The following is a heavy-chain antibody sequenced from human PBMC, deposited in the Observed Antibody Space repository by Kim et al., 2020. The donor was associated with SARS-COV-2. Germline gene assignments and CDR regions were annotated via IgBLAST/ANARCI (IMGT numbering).Heavy chain of an antibody. Sequence: GGSLRLSCAASGFTFSSYGMHWVRQAPGKGLEWVAVIWYDGSNKYYADSVKGRFTISRDNSKNTLYLQMNSLRAEDTAVYYCARDQNRLQRVPYGMDVWGQGTTVSVSS. D-gene: IGHD1-1*01. J-gene: IGHJ6*02. CDR2: IWYDGSNK. CDR3: ARDQNRLQRVPYGMDV. CDR1: GFTFSSYG. V-gene: IGHV3-33*01.